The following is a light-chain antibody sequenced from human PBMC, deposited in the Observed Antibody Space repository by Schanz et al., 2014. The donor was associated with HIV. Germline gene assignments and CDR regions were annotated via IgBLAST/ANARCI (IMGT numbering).Light chain of an antibody. V-gene: IGLV2-14*03. CDR3: SSYTSSNTWV. Sequence: QSALTQPASVSGSPGQSITITCTGTSSDVGGYNYVSWYPQHPCKVPKLMIYDVNNRPSGVSNRFSGSKSGNTASLTISGLQPEDEADYYCSSYTSSNTWVFGGGTKLTVL. CDR1: SSDVGGYNY. J-gene: IGLJ3*02. CDR2: DVN.